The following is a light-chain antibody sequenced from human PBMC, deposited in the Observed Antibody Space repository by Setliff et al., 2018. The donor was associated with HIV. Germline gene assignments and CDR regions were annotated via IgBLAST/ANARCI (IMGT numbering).Light chain of an antibody. CDR2: HVR. CDR3: SSYAITNTLP. J-gene: IGLJ1*01. Sequence: QSALTQPGSVSGSPGQSNTISCTGTSSDVGGYNYVSWYQQHPGKAPKLIIYHVRNRPSGVSNRFSGSKSGNTASLTISGLHAEDEADYYCSSYAITNTLPFGSGTKVTVL. CDR1: SSDVGGYNY. V-gene: IGLV2-14*03.